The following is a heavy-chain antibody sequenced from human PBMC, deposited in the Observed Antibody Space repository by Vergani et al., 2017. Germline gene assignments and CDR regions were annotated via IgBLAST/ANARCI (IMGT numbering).Heavy chain of an antibody. Sequence: QVHLVESGGGVVKPGESLRLYCTVSGCTFSDYNMGWIRQAPGKGLEWVAVISYDGSNKYYADSVKGRFTISRDNSKNTLYLQMNSLRAEDTAVYYCARDLAPIAAAGHFDYWGQGTLVTVSS. V-gene: IGHV3-30-3*01. CDR1: GCTFSDYN. CDR3: ARDLAPIAAAGHFDY. J-gene: IGHJ4*02. D-gene: IGHD6-13*01. CDR2: ISYDGSNK.